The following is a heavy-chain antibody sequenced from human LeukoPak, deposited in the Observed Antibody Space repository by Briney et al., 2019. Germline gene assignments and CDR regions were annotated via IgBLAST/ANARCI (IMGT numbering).Heavy chain of an antibody. J-gene: IGHJ5*02. D-gene: IGHD2-2*01. CDR2: IYYSGST. V-gene: IGHV4-39*07. CDR3: ARDPSSTSSSLNWFDP. Sequence: SETLSLTCTVSGGSISSSSYYWGWIRQPPGKGLEWIGSIYYSGSTYYNPSLKSRVTISVDTSKNQFSLKLSSVTAADTAVYYCARDPSSTSSSLNWFDPWGQGTLVTVSS. CDR1: GGSISSSSYY.